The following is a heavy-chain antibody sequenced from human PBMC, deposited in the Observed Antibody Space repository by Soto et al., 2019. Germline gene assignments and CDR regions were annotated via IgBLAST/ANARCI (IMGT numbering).Heavy chain of an antibody. Sequence: QVQLQESGPGLVKPSETLSLTCTVSGGSISSYYWSWIRQPPGEGLEWIGYIYYSGSTNYNPSLKSRVTISVDTSKNQFALTLGSVTAADTAVYYCARRAGYRSWNWFDPWGQGTLVTVSS. CDR3: ARRAGYRSWNWFDP. V-gene: IGHV4-59*08. D-gene: IGHD6-13*01. CDR2: IYYSGST. J-gene: IGHJ5*02. CDR1: GGSISSYY.